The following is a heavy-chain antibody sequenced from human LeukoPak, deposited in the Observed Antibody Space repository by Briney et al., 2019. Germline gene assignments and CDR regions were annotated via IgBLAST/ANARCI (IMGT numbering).Heavy chain of an antibody. CDR1: GFTFSSYE. Sequence: GGSLRLSCAASGFTFSSYEMNWVRQAPGKGLEWVSLISWDGGSTYYADSVKGRFTISRDNSKNSLYLQMNSLRAEDTALYYCAKGAYYETRDYYYYMDVWGKGTTVTVSS. J-gene: IGHJ6*03. CDR3: AKGAYYETRDYYYYMDV. V-gene: IGHV3-43D*03. D-gene: IGHD3-22*01. CDR2: ISWDGGST.